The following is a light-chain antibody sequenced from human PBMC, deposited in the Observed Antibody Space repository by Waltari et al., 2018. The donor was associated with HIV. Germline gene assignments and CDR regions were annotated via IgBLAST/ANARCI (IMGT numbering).Light chain of an antibody. CDR2: EVS. Sequence: QSALTQPASVSGSPGQSITISCTGSSSDVGAYNFVSWYQQHPGQTPKLIIYEVSNRPSGVSYRFSGSKSVNTASLTISGLQADDEADYYCSAWDSGLNAWVFGGGTKLTVL. CDR1: SSDVGAYNF. J-gene: IGLJ3*02. V-gene: IGLV2-14*01. CDR3: SAWDSGLNAWV.